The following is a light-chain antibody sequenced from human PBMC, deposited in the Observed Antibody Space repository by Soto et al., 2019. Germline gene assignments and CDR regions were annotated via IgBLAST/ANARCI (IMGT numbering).Light chain of an antibody. CDR2: EVT. CDR3: TSYAGSNIPVV. CDR1: SSDVGGYNF. Sequence: QAVLTQPPSASGSPGQSVSISCTGTSSDVGGYNFFSWYQQHPGKAPKLMISEVTKRPSGVPDRFSGSKSGNTASLTVSGLQAEDEADYYCTSYAGSNIPVVFGGGTKLTVL. V-gene: IGLV2-8*01. J-gene: IGLJ2*01.